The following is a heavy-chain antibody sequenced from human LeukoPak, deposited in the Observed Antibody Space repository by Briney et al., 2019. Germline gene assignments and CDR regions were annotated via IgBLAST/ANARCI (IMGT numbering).Heavy chain of an antibody. V-gene: IGHV3-23*01. D-gene: IGHD7-27*01. J-gene: IGHJ4*02. Sequence: PGGSLRLSCAASGFTFSSYALTWVRQAPGKGLEWVSSIRGSGAITYYADSVKGRFTFSRDNSKNTLYLQMNSLRAEDTAVYYCAKGFHSGSNAYYFDYWGQGTLVTVSS. CDR1: GFTFSSYA. CDR2: IRGSGAIT. CDR3: AKGFHSGSNAYYFDY.